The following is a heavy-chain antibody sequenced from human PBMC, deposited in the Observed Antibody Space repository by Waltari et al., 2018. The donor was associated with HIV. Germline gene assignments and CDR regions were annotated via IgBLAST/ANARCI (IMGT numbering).Heavy chain of an antibody. J-gene: IGHJ6*02. CDR2: IRGCVGST. V-gene: IGHV3-23*01. D-gene: IGHD6-13*01. CDR1: GFTFSSCA. CDR3: ARGLAAAGTPNYYYYAMDV. Sequence: EVQLLESGGGLVQPGGSLRLSCAASGFTFSSCALSWVRRARGRVRGWGADIRGCVGSTYYADSVKGRFSIARDNSKNTLWLQMNSLRAEDTAVFYCARGLAAAGTPNYYYYAMDVWGQGTTVTVSS.